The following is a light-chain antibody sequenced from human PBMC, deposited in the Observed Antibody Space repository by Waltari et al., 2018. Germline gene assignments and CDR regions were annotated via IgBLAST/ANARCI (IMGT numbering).Light chain of an antibody. J-gene: IGLJ1*01. CDR1: SSDVGAYNY. Sequence: QSALTQPASVSGSPAQSITISCTGTSSDVGAYNYVSWFQQHPGKAPKLLVYEVGNRPAGVSSRFSGSRAGNTASLTISGLQAEDEADYYCSAYRGSSALVFGTGTKVTVL. CDR2: EVG. V-gene: IGLV2-14*01. CDR3: SAYRGSSALV.